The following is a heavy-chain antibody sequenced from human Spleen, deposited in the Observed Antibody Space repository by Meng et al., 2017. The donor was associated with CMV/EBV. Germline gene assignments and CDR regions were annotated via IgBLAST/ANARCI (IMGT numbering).Heavy chain of an antibody. CDR1: GFTFSSYS. J-gene: IGHJ6*02. D-gene: IGHD3-3*01. CDR2: ISSSSSTI. CDR3: ARVRVAYYYYYGMDV. Sequence: GGSLRLSCAASGFTFSSYSMNWVRQAPGKGLEWVSYISSSSSTIYYADSVKGRFTISRDKSKNTVYLQMNSLRTEDTAVYHCARVRVAYYYYYGMDVWGQGTTVTVS. V-gene: IGHV3-48*01.